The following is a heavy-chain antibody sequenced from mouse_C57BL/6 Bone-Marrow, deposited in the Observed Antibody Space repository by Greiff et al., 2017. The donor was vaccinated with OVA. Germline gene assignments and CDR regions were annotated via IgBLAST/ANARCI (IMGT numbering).Heavy chain of an antibody. J-gene: IGHJ2*01. CDR2: IDPEDGET. V-gene: IGHV14-2*01. CDR1: GFNIKDYY. D-gene: IGHD1-1*01. Sequence: VQLQQSGAELVKPGASVKLSCTASGFNIKDYYMHWVKQRTEQGLEWIGRIDPEDGETKYDQKFQGKATITADTSSNTAYLQRSSLTSEDTDVYDCARSFITTVDYWGQGTTLTVSA. CDR3: ARSFITTVDY.